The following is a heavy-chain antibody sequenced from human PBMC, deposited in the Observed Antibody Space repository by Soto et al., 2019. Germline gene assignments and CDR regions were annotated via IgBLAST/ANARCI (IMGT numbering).Heavy chain of an antibody. Sequence: QLQLQESGPGLVKPSETLSLTCTVSGGSISSSSYYWGWIRQPPGKGLEWIGSIYYSGSTYYNPSPKSRVTISVDTSKNQFSLKLSSVTAAYTAVYYCARLKVRYNWNYGWFDPWGQGTLVTVSS. V-gene: IGHV4-39*01. CDR1: GGSISSSSYY. CDR2: IYYSGST. CDR3: ARLKVRYNWNYGWFDP. J-gene: IGHJ5*02. D-gene: IGHD1-7*01.